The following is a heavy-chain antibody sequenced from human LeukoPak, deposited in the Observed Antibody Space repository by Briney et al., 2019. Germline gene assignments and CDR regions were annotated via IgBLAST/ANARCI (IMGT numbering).Heavy chain of an antibody. CDR1: GFTFSSYV. J-gene: IGHJ4*02. V-gene: IGHV3-30*02. CDR2: IRYDGSNK. D-gene: IGHD2-2*01. CDR3: ARSGEPDIVVVPAAPNGGSFDY. Sequence: GGSLRLSCAASGFTFSSYVMHWVRQALGKGLGWVAVIRYDGSNKYYADSVKGRFTISRDNSKNTLYLQMNSLRAEDTAVYYCARSGEPDIVVVPAAPNGGSFDYWGQGTLVTVSS.